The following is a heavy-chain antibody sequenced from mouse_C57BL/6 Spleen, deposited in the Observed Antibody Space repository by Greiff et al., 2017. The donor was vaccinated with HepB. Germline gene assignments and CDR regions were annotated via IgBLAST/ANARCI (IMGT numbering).Heavy chain of an antibody. CDR1: GYTFTSYW. Sequence: VQLQQSGAELVKPGASVKMSCKASGYTFTSYWITWVKQRPGQGLEWIGDIYPGSGSTNYNEKFKSKATLTVDTSSSTAYMQLSSLTSEDSAVYYCARWYGYDEVDYWGQGTTLTVSS. CDR2: IYPGSGST. D-gene: IGHD2-2*01. J-gene: IGHJ2*01. V-gene: IGHV1-55*01. CDR3: ARWYGYDEVDY.